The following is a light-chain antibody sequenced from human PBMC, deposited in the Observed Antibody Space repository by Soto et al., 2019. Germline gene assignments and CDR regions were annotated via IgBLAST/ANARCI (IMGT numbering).Light chain of an antibody. CDR3: RSYAGSYSLV. V-gene: IGLV2-11*01. CDR1: SSDIGGDNY. CDR2: DVS. Sequence: QSALTQPRSVSGSPGQSVTISCTGTSSDIGGDNYVSWYQQHPGKAPKLMIYDVSKRPSGVPDRFSGSKSGTTASLTISGLQAEDEADYYCRSYAGSYSLVFGGGTKLTVL. J-gene: IGLJ3*02.